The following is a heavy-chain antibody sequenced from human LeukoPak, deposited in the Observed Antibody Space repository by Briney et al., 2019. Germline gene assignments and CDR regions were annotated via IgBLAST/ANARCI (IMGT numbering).Heavy chain of an antibody. CDR3: AKDVVRAAAAMGHAFDI. CDR2: ISATGITP. V-gene: IGHV3-23*01. CDR1: GFTFSKYA. Sequence: GRSLRLSCAASGFTFSKYAMSWVRQAPGKGLEGGSAISATGITPYYIDSVKGRFTISRDNSKSTLWLQMNSLRAEDTALYYCAKDVVRAAAAMGHAFDIWGQGTMVTVSS. D-gene: IGHD2-2*01. J-gene: IGHJ3*02.